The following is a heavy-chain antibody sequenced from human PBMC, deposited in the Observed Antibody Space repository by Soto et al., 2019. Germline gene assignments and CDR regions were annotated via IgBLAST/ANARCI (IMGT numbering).Heavy chain of an antibody. CDR2: ISSSSSYI. V-gene: IGHV3-21*01. Sequence: PRGSLRLSCAASGFTFSSYSMNWVRQAPGKGLEWVSSISSSSSYIYYADSVKGRFTISRDNAKNSLYLQMNSLRAEDTAVYYCARDMKAVAGTTTPPPLDYWGQGTLVTVSS. CDR1: GFTFSSYS. D-gene: IGHD6-19*01. CDR3: ARDMKAVAGTTTPPPLDY. J-gene: IGHJ4*02.